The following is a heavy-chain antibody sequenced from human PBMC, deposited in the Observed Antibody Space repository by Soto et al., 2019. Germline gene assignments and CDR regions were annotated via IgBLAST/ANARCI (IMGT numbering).Heavy chain of an antibody. Sequence: ASVKVSCKASGYTFTGYYMHWVRQAPGQGLEWMGWINPNSGGTNYAQKFQGRVTMTRDTSTSTVYMELSSLRSEDTAVYYCARGELTMIGPFDYWGQGTLVTVSS. V-gene: IGHV1-2*02. CDR3: ARGELTMIGPFDY. D-gene: IGHD3-22*01. CDR2: INPNSGGT. CDR1: GYTFTGYY. J-gene: IGHJ4*02.